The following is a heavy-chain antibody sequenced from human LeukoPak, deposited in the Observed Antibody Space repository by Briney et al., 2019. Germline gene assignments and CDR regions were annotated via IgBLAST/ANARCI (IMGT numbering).Heavy chain of an antibody. D-gene: IGHD1-26*01. CDR2: MNPNSGNT. V-gene: IGHV1-8*01. CDR3: ARGSGGSYYFDY. CDR1: GYTFTSYD. J-gene: IGHJ4*02. Sequence: ASVKVSCKASGYTFTSYDTNWVRQATGQGLEWMGWMNPNSGNTGYAQKFQGRVTMTRNTSISTAYMELSSLRSEDTAVYYCARGSGGSYYFDYWGQGTLVTVSS.